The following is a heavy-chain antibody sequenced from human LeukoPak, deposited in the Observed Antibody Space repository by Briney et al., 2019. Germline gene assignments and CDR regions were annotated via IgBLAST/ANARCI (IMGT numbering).Heavy chain of an antibody. Sequence: GGSLRLSCAASGFTISSNYMRWVRQAQGEGRGWVSAIYSGGSTYYAYSVKGRFTISRDNSKNTLYLQMNSLRAEDTAVYYCARGLYDSSGYYCDYWGQGTLVTVSS. D-gene: IGHD3-22*01. CDR3: ARGLYDSSGYYCDY. V-gene: IGHV3-53*01. J-gene: IGHJ4*02. CDR2: IYSGGST. CDR1: GFTISSNY.